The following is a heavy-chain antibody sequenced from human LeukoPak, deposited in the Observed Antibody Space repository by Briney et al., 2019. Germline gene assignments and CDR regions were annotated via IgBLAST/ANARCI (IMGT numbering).Heavy chain of an antibody. CDR3: ARGGGPGGVQLWLALDY. D-gene: IGHD5-18*01. CDR1: GGSISSSSYY. CDR2: IYYSGST. V-gene: IGHV4-39*07. J-gene: IGHJ4*02. Sequence: SETLSLTCTVSGGSISSSSYYWGWIRQPPGKGLEWIGSIYYSGSTYYNPSLKSRVTISVDTSKNQFSLKLSSVTAADTAVYYCARGGGPGGVQLWLALDYWGQGTLVTVSS.